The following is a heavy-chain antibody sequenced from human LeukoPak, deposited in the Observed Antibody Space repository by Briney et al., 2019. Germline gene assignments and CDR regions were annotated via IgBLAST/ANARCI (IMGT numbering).Heavy chain of an antibody. J-gene: IGHJ4*02. Sequence: GGSLRLSCAASGFTFSSFGMSWVRQAPGKGLEWVSAISGSGGSTYYADSVKGRFTISRDNAKNTLYLHMNSLRAEDTAVYYCARDYYDSSGYYYFDYWGQGTLVTVSS. CDR3: ARDYYDSSGYYYFDY. CDR2: ISGSGGST. CDR1: GFTFSSFG. D-gene: IGHD3-22*01. V-gene: IGHV3-23*01.